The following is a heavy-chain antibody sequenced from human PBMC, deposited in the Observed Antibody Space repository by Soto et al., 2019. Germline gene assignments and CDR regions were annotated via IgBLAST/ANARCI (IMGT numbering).Heavy chain of an antibody. CDR2: IHYSGST. V-gene: IGHV4-39*01. Sequence: QLQLRESGPGLVKPSETLSLTCTVSGGSFNIRSSYWGWIRQPPGKGLEWIGSIHYSGSTYYNPSFQSRVTISVDTSNNQFSLNLSSVTAADTAIFYCARQGCSGSNCYSGSFDIWGQGTMVTVSS. D-gene: IGHD2-15*01. J-gene: IGHJ3*02. CDR1: GGSFNIRSSY. CDR3: ARQGCSGSNCYSGSFDI.